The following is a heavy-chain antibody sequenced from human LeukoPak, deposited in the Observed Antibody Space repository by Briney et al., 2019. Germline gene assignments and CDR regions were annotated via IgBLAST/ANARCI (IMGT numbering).Heavy chain of an antibody. CDR1: GYTFTSYY. V-gene: IGHV1-2*02. D-gene: IGHD2-2*01. CDR3: ARGQYCSSTSCYGGEGY. CDR2: INPNSGGT. J-gene: IGHJ4*02. Sequence: ASVKVSCKASGYTFTSYYMHWVRQAPGQGLEWMGWINPNSGGTNYAQKFQGRVTMTRDTSISTAYMELSRLRSDDTAVYYCARGQYCSSTSCYGGEGYWGQGTLVTVSS.